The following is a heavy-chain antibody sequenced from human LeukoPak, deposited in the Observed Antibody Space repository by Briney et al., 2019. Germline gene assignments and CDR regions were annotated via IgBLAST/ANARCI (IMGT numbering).Heavy chain of an antibody. Sequence: GASVKVSCKASGYTFTGYYMHWVRQAPGQGLEWMGWINPNSGGTNYAQKFQGRVTMTRDTSISTAYMELSRLRSDDTAVYYCARDARLHYDILTVVYWFDPWGQGTLVTVSS. CDR1: GYTFTGYY. CDR2: INPNSGGT. V-gene: IGHV1-2*02. CDR3: ARDARLHYDILTVVYWFDP. D-gene: IGHD3-9*01. J-gene: IGHJ5*02.